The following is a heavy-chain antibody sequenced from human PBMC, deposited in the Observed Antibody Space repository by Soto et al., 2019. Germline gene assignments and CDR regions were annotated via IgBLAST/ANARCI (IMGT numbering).Heavy chain of an antibody. CDR1: GYTFTGYY. D-gene: IGHD3-10*01. Sequence: ASVKVSCKASGYTFTGYYMHWVRQAPGQGLEWMGWINPNSGGTNYAQKFQGWVTMTRDTSISTAYMELSRLRSDDTAVYYCARSGEYAYGSGSYYLPRAYYGMDVWGQGTTVTVSS. CDR2: INPNSGGT. J-gene: IGHJ6*02. V-gene: IGHV1-2*04. CDR3: ARSGEYAYGSGSYYLPRAYYGMDV.